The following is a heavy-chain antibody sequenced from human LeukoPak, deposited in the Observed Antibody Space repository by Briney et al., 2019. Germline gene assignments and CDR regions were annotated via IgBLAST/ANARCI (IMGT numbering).Heavy chain of an antibody. V-gene: IGHV1-46*01. D-gene: IGHD3-22*01. CDR1: GYTFTGYY. J-gene: IGHJ3*02. CDR3: ATNYYDSSGYYPHDAFDI. Sequence: ASVKVSCKASGYTFTGYYMHWVRQAPGQGLEWMGIINPSGGSTSYAQKFQGRVTMTRDMSTSTVYMELSSLRSEDTAVYYCATNYYDSSGYYPHDAFDIWGQGTMVTVSS. CDR2: INPSGGST.